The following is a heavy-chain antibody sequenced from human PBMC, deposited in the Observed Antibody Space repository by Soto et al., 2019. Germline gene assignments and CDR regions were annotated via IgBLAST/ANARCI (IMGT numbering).Heavy chain of an antibody. D-gene: IGHD3-22*01. Sequence: EVQLLESGGGLVQPGGSLRLSCAAPGFSFNNYAMSWVRQAPGKGLEWVSAISSSGGSTRYADSVKGRFTISRDNSKNTLELQMNRLRAEDTAVYYCAKDGGTYYYDSSGHYFDYWGQGTLVTVSS. CDR2: ISSSGGST. V-gene: IGHV3-23*01. J-gene: IGHJ4*02. CDR3: AKDGGTYYYDSSGHYFDY. CDR1: GFSFNNYA.